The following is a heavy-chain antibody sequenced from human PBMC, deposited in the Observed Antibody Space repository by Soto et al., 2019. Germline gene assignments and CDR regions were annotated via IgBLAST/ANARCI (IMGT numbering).Heavy chain of an antibody. Sequence: QVQLVQSGDEVRKPGSSVKVSCKASGYIFVNYGIAWVRQAPGQGLEWMGWISPYSGNTHYASKVQGRLTMTTDTXXGTAYMDLGRLPSDDTAVYYSAMVDNYVTPTPQDVWGQGTTVTVSS. CDR1: GYIFVNYG. J-gene: IGHJ6*02. CDR3: AMVDNYVTPTPQDV. D-gene: IGHD4-4*01. CDR2: ISPYSGNT. V-gene: IGHV1-18*01.